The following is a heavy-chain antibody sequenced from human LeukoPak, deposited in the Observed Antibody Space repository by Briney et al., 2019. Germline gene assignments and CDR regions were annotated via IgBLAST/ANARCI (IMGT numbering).Heavy chain of an antibody. V-gene: IGHV4-4*09. CDR2: IHTSGSN. D-gene: IGHD3-3*01. J-gene: IGHJ3*01. CDR3: ARLSAAVHLGAFDL. CDR1: GVSISPYY. Sequence: SETLSLTCAVSGVSISPYYWAWIRQPPGKGLEWIGYIHTSGSNNQYPSLKSRVTISVDKSKNHFSLRLTSVAAADTAVYYCARLSAAVHLGAFDLWGQGTMVTVSS.